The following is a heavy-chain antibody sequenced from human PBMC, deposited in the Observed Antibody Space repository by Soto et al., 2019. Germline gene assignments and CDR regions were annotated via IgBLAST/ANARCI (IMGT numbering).Heavy chain of an antibody. CDR3: ATNYYGSGSYVPCDY. CDR2: ISSSGGST. D-gene: IGHD3-10*01. CDR1: GFTFSSYA. J-gene: IGHJ4*02. V-gene: IGHV3-23*01. Sequence: EVQLLESGGGLVQPGGSLRLSCAASGFTFSSYAMSWVRQAPGKGLEWVSDISSSGGSTYYADSMKGRFTISRDNSKNTLYLQINSLRAEDTAVYYCATNYYGSGSYVPCDYWGQGTLVTVSS.